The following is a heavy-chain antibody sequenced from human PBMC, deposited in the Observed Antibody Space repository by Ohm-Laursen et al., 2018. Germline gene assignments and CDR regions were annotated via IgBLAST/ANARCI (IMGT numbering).Heavy chain of an antibody. D-gene: IGHD7-27*01. V-gene: IGHV4-59*01. CDR3: ATSPLGIGGFDI. J-gene: IGHJ3*02. CDR1: GDSLSSYY. CDR2: IYHTGST. Sequence: GTLSLTCTVSGDSLSSYYWSWIRQPPGRGLEWIGYIYHTGSTYYSPSLKSRVTITVDSSKSQFSLKLTSATAADTAVYYCATSPLGIGGFDIWGQGTVVSVSS.